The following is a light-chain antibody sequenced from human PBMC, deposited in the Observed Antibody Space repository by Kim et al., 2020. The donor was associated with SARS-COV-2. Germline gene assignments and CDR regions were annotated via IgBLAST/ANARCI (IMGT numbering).Light chain of an antibody. V-gene: IGKV2-28*01. CDR3: IQALRTPYT. Sequence: DFVMTQSPLSLPVTPGEPASISCRSSQNLLHSNGNNYLDWYLQKPGQSPQLLIYLGSNRASGVPDRFSGSGSGTDFTLKISGVEAEDVGVYYCIQALRTPYTFGQGTKLEI. J-gene: IGKJ2*01. CDR1: QNLLHSNGNNY. CDR2: LGS.